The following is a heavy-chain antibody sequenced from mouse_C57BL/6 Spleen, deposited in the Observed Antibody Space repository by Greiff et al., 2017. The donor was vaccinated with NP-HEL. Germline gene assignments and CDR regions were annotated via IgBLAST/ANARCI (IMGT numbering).Heavy chain of an antibody. CDR1: GYTFTSYT. D-gene: IGHD2-4*01. Sequence: VQLQQSGAELARPGASVKMSCKASGYTFTSYTMHWVKQRPGQGLEWIGYINPSSGYTKYNQKFKDKATLTADKSSSTAYMQLSSLTSEDSAVYYCARDDYETDFDYWGQGTTLTVSS. V-gene: IGHV1-4*01. CDR2: INPSSGYT. J-gene: IGHJ2*01. CDR3: ARDDYETDFDY.